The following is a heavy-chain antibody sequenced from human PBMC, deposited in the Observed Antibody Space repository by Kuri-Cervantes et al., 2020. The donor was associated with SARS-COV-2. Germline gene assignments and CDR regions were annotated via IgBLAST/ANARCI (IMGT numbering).Heavy chain of an antibody. CDR3: ARGVWRSYYTGNWFDP. CDR1: GFTFSSYV. D-gene: IGHD3-3*01. Sequence: GGSLRLSCLASGFTFSSYVMSWVRQAPGKGLEWVSAISGSGSSTYYSDSVKGRFTISRDNAKNTLYLQMNSLRVEDTAVFYCARGVWRSYYTGNWFDPWGQGTLVTVSS. V-gene: IGHV3-23*01. CDR2: ISGSGSST. J-gene: IGHJ5*02.